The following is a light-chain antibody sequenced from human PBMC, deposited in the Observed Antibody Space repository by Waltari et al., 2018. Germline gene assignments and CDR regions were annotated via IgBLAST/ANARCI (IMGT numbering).Light chain of an antibody. J-gene: IGLJ1*01. Sequence: QSALTQPASVSGSPGQSITISCTGTSSDVGSYNLVSWYQQHPGKAPKLIICEGSKRPSGVSYRFSASKSGNTAALTIAGLQAEDEADYYCCSYAGISTYVFGTGTYVTVL. CDR1: SSDVGSYNL. CDR3: CSYAGISTYV. CDR2: EGS. V-gene: IGLV2-23*01.